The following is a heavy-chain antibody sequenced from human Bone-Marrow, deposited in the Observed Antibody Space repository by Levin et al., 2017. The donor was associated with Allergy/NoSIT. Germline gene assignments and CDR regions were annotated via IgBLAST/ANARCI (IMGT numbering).Heavy chain of an antibody. CDR3: VGAETTVAGREI. CDR2: INSDESST. CDR1: GFTLSNYW. D-gene: IGHD6-19*01. V-gene: IGHV3-74*01. J-gene: IGHJ3*02. Sequence: PGGSLRLSCVASGFTLSNYWMHWVRQAPGKGLVWVSRINSDESSTTYADSVKGRFTISRDNAKNTLYLQMDSLRVEDTAVYYCVGAETTVAGREIWGQGTMVTVSS.